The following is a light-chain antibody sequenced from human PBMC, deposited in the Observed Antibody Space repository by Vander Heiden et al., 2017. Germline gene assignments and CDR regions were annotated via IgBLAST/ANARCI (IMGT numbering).Light chain of an antibody. CDR3: MQDAHWPHT. CDR1: QGLVYSDGDTY. Sequence: DVMMTQSPLSLSVTLGQPASISCRSSQGLVYSDGDTYLNWFHQRPGQSPRRLIYKVSNRDSGVPERFSGTGSGTDFTLKISRVEAEDVGVYYCMQDAHWPHTFGQGTKLGTK. CDR2: KVS. V-gene: IGKV2-30*01. J-gene: IGKJ2*01.